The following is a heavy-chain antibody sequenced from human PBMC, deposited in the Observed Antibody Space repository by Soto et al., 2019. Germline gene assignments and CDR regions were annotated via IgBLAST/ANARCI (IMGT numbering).Heavy chain of an antibody. J-gene: IGHJ4*02. CDR3: ASLQVPGNFYY. V-gene: IGHV4-39*01. D-gene: IGHD4-4*01. CDR1: GGSITTTNYY. CDR2: IFYTGDT. Sequence: QLQLQESGPGLVKPSETLSLTCTVSGGSITTTNYYWSWVRQSPGKGLEWIDNIFYTGDTYYSPSLRGIVSVSVDTSKNQFSMKLSSVTAADPAISYCASLQVPGNFYYWGQGSPVTDSS.